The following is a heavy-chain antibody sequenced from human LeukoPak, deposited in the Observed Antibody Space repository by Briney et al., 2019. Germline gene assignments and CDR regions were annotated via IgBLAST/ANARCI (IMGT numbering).Heavy chain of an antibody. V-gene: IGHV1-2*02. CDR3: VTLGATNFDY. J-gene: IGHJ4*02. CDR2: INPNSGDT. Sequence: ASVKVSFKASGYTFTGYYMQWVRQAPGQGPEWMGWINPNSGDTSYAQKFQGRVTMTRDTSISTAYMELSRLRSDDTAVYYCVTLGATNFDYWGQGALVTVSS. CDR1: GYTFTGYY. D-gene: IGHD1-26*01.